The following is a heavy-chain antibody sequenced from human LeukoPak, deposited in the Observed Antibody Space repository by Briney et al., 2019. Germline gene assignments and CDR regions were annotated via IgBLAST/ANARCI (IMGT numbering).Heavy chain of an antibody. CDR3: ARAEAGGAFDI. CDR2: IYSGGST. Sequence: GGSLRLSCAASGFTVSSNYMSWARQAPGKGLERVSLIYSGGSTYYADSVKGRFTISRDNSKNTLYLQMNSLRAEDTAVYYCARAEAGGAFDIWGQGTMVTVSS. D-gene: IGHD1-26*01. V-gene: IGHV3-66*02. J-gene: IGHJ3*02. CDR1: GFTVSSNY.